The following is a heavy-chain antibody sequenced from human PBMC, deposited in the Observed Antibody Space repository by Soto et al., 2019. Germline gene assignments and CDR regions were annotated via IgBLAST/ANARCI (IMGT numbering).Heavy chain of an antibody. CDR3: AKNYAEWELLAQNYYGMDV. J-gene: IGHJ6*02. CDR2: ISYDGSNK. V-gene: IGHV3-30*18. D-gene: IGHD1-26*01. Sequence: QTGGSLRLSCAASGFTFSSYGMHWVRQAPGKGLEWVAVISYDGSNKYYADSVKGRFTISRDNSKNTLYLQMNSLRAKDTAVYYCAKNYAEWELLAQNYYGMDVWGQGTMVTVSS. CDR1: GFTFSSYG.